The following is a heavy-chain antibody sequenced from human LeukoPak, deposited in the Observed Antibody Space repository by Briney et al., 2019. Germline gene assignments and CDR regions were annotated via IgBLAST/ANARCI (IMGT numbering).Heavy chain of an antibody. CDR1: GGSINSYY. CDR2: IYYSGST. J-gene: IGHJ4*02. V-gene: IGHV4-59*01. D-gene: IGHD4-23*01. CDR3: ASVRTYGGNDFDY. Sequence: SETPSLTCTVSGGSINSYYWSWIRQPPGKGLEWIGYIYYSGSTNYNPSLKSRVTISVDTSKNQFSLKLSSVTAADTAVYYCASVRTYGGNDFDYWGQGTLVTVSS.